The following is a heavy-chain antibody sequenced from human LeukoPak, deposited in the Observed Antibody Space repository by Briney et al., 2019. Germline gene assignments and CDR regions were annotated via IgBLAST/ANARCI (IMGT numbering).Heavy chain of an antibody. Sequence: ASVKVSCKASGYTFTGYYMHWVRQAPGQGLEWMGWINPNSGGTNYAQKFQGRVTMTRDTSISTAYMELSRLRSDDTAVYYCARGGPNYCSGGSCYAQYWGQGTLVTVSS. CDR3: ARGGPNYCSGGSCYAQY. J-gene: IGHJ4*02. D-gene: IGHD2-15*01. CDR1: GYTFTGYY. V-gene: IGHV1-2*02. CDR2: INPNSGGT.